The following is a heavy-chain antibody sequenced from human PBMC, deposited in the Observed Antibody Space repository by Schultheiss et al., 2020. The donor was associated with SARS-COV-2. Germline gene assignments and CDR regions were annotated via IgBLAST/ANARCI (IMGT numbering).Heavy chain of an antibody. CDR1: GGSIRSYY. CDR2: IYTSGST. D-gene: IGHD1-26*01. CDR3: ARHKVGATIFAFDI. Sequence: SQTLSLTCTVSGGSIRSYYWSWIRQPPGKGLEWIGRIYTSGSTNYNPSLKSRVTISVDTSKNQFSLKLSSVTAADTAVYYCARHKVGATIFAFDIWGQGTMVTVSS. V-gene: IGHV4-4*07. J-gene: IGHJ3*02.